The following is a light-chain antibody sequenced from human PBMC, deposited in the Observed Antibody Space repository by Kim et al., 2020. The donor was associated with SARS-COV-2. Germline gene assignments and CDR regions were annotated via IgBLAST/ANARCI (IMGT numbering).Light chain of an antibody. CDR3: SSYTSSSTYVV. CDR1: SSDVGGYNY. CDR2: DVS. V-gene: IGLV2-14*03. J-gene: IGLJ2*01. Sequence: QSTTSSGHGTSSDVGGYNYVSWYQQHPGKAPKLMIYDVSHRPSGVSNRFSGSKSGNTASLTISGLQAEDEADYYCSSYTSSSTYVVFGGGTQLTVL.